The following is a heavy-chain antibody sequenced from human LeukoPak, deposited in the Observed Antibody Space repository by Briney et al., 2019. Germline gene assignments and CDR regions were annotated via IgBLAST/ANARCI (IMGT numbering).Heavy chain of an antibody. CDR1: GYTFTGYY. CDR2: INPNSGGT. Sequence: ASVKVSCKASGYTFTGYYMHWVRQAPGQGLEWMGRINPNSGGTNYAQKFQGRVTMTRDTSISTAYMELSRLRSDDTAVYYCARVAPCSSSWVPFDYWGQGTLVTVSS. D-gene: IGHD6-13*01. J-gene: IGHJ4*02. V-gene: IGHV1-2*06. CDR3: ARVAPCSSSWVPFDY.